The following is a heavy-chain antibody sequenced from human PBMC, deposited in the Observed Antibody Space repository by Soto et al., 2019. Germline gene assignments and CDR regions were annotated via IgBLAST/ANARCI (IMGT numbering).Heavy chain of an antibody. J-gene: IGHJ5*02. CDR2: INAGNGNT. Sequence: ASVKVSCKASGYTFTSYAMHWVRQAPGQRLEWMGWINAGNGNTKYSQKFQGRVTITRDTSASTAYMELSSLRSEDTAVYYCARDESIAAANWPNWFDPWGQGTLVTVSS. D-gene: IGHD6-13*01. CDR1: GYTFTSYA. CDR3: ARDESIAAANWPNWFDP. V-gene: IGHV1-3*01.